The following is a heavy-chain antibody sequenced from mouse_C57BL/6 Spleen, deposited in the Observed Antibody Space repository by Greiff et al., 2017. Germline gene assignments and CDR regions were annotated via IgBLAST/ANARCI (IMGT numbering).Heavy chain of an antibody. V-gene: IGHV5-17*01. J-gene: IGHJ3*01. D-gene: IGHD2-1*01. Sequence: DVLLVESGGGLVKPGGSLKLSCAASGFTFSDYGMHWVRQAPEKGLEWVAYISRGSSTIYYADTVKGRFTISRDNATNTLFLQMTSLRSEDTAMYYCARPYGNPAWFAYWGQGTLVTVSA. CDR2: ISRGSSTI. CDR1: GFTFSDYG. CDR3: ARPYGNPAWFAY.